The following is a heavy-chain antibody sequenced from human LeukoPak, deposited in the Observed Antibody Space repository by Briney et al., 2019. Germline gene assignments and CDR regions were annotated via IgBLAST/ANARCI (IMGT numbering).Heavy chain of an antibody. CDR3: ARGNSSWALDAFDI. CDR2: IGTAGDT. D-gene: IGHD6-13*01. J-gene: IGHJ3*02. Sequence: GGSLRLSCAASGFTFSSYDMHWVRQATGKGLEWVSAIGTAGDTYYPGSVKGRFTISRENAKNSLYLQMNSLRAGDTAVYYCARGNSSWALDAFDIWGQGTMVTVSS. CDR1: GFTFSSYD. V-gene: IGHV3-13*01.